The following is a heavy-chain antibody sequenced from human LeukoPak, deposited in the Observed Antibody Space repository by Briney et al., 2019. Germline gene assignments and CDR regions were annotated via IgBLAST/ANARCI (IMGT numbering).Heavy chain of an antibody. D-gene: IGHD3-9*01. J-gene: IGHJ4*02. CDR3: ARHPSIFRPRRDFDWFKASPPDH. V-gene: IGHV4-39*01. CDR1: GGSISSSSYY. CDR2: IYYSGST. Sequence: SETLSLTCTVSGGSISSSSYYWGWIRQPPGKGLEWIGSIYYSGSTYYNPSLKSRVTISVDTSKNQFSLKLNSVTAADTAVYYCARHPSIFRPRRDFDWFKASPPDHWGQGTLVAVSS.